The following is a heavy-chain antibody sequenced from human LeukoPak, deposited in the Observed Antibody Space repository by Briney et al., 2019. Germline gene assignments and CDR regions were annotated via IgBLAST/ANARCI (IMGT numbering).Heavy chain of an antibody. D-gene: IGHD7-27*01. J-gene: IGHJ5*02. Sequence: PSETLSLTCTVSVGSITSYYWNWIRQPPGKGLEWIGYIYYSGTTTYNPSLKSRVTISVDTSKSQFSLRLTSVTAADTAVYYCASSLTGGWFDPWGQGTLVTVSS. V-gene: IGHV4-59*01. CDR1: VGSITSYY. CDR3: ASSLTGGWFDP. CDR2: IYYSGTT.